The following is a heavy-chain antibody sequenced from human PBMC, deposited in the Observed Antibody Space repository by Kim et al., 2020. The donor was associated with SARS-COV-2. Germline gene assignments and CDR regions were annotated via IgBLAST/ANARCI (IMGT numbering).Heavy chain of an antibody. J-gene: IGHJ4*02. CDR1: GFTFGGYE. CDR3: TRDNPTVAAFDS. CDR2: ITSSGTRK. V-gene: IGHV3-48*03. D-gene: IGHD4-17*01. Sequence: GGSLRLSCATSGFTFGGYEMNWVRQAPGKGLEWVAYITSSGTRKEYADSVEGRFSIFRDNAKNSLFLQMNSLRAEDTAVYYCTRDNPTVAAFDSWGQGT.